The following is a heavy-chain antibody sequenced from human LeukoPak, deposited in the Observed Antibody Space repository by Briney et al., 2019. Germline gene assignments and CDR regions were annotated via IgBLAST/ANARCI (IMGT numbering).Heavy chain of an antibody. J-gene: IGHJ4*02. V-gene: IGHV1-18*01. D-gene: IGHD3-10*01. CDR2: ISAYNGNT. Sequence: ASVKVSCKASGDTFTRHGISWVRQAPGQGLEWMGWISAYNGNTNYAQKLQGRVTMTTDTSTSTAYMELRSLRSDDTAVYYCAREGSYYGSGSYDYWGQGTLVTVSS. CDR3: AREGSYYGSGSYDY. CDR1: GDTFTRHG.